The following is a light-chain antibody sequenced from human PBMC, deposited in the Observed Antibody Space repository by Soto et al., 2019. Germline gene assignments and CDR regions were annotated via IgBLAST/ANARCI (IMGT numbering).Light chain of an antibody. CDR1: QSLLHSNGYNY. J-gene: IGKJ1*01. Sequence: DIVMTQSPLSLPVTTGEPASISCRSSQSLLHSNGYNYLDWYLQKPGQSPQLLIYLGSNRASGVPDRFSGSGSGTDFTLKISRVEAEDVGVYYCMQALQTAWTFGQGTKVEI. CDR3: MQALQTAWT. CDR2: LGS. V-gene: IGKV2-28*01.